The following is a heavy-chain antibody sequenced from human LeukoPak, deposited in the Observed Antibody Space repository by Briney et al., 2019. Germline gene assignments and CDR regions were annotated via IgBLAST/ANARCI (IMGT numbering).Heavy chain of an antibody. D-gene: IGHD6-25*01. V-gene: IGHV3-21*01. CDR3: ARDYSGEVLDY. CDR1: GFTFSNYN. CDR2: VSSTSSYK. Sequence: GGSLRLSCAASGFTFSNYNMNWVRQAPGKGLEWVSVVSSTSSYKYYTDSLKGRFTISRDNAKNSLYLQMNSLRAEDTAVYYCARDYSGEVLDYWGQGTLVTVSS. J-gene: IGHJ4*02.